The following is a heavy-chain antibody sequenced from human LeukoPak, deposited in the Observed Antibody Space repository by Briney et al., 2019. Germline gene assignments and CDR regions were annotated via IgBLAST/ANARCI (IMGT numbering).Heavy chain of an antibody. CDR1: GFTFGSYA. CDR2: ISGSGGST. J-gene: IGHJ4*02. Sequence: GGSLRLSCAASGFTFGSYAMSWVRQAPGKGLEWVSAISGSGGSTYYADSVKGRFTISRDNSKNTLYLQMNSLRAEDTAVYYCAKGERITMIVVVIRLGYFDCWGQGTLVSVSS. CDR3: AKGERITMIVVVIRLGYFDC. D-gene: IGHD3-22*01. V-gene: IGHV3-23*01.